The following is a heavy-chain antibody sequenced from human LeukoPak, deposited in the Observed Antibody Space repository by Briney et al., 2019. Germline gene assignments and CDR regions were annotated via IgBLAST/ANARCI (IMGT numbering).Heavy chain of an antibody. D-gene: IGHD3-22*01. CDR3: ARDSSPYYYDSSGLDP. CDR2: ISAYNGNT. CDR1: GYTFTSYG. J-gene: IGHJ5*02. V-gene: IGHV1-18*01. Sequence: ASVKVSCKASGYTFTSYGISWVRQAPGQGLEWMGWISAYNGNTNYAQKLQGRVTMTTDTSTSTAYMELRSLRPDDTAVYYCARDSSPYYYDSSGLDPWGQGTLVTVSS.